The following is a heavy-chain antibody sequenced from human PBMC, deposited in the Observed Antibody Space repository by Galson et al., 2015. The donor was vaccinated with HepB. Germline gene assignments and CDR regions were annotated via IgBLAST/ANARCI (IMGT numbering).Heavy chain of an antibody. Sequence: SVKVSCKASGGTFSSYAISWVRQAPGQGLEWMGGIIPSFGTANYAQKFQGGVTITADESTSTAYMELSSLRSEDTAVYYCARAITMVRGVKFDYWGQGTLVTVSS. CDR1: GGTFSSYA. CDR2: IIPSFGTA. J-gene: IGHJ4*02. CDR3: ARAITMVRGVKFDY. D-gene: IGHD3-10*01. V-gene: IGHV1-69*13.